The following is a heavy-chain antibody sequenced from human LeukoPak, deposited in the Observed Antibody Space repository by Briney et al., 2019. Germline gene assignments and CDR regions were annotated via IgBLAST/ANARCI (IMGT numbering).Heavy chain of an antibody. D-gene: IGHD3-22*01. CDR1: GGSISSYY. CDR2: IYYSGST. J-gene: IGHJ4*02. V-gene: IGHV4-59*06. CDR3: ARFRPYYYDSSGYESSVY. Sequence: SETLSLTCTVSGGSISSYYWSWIRQHPGKGLEWIGYIYYSGSTYYNPSLKSRVTISVDTSKNQFSLKLSSVTAAATAVYYCARFRPYYYDSSGYESSVYWGQGTLVTVSS.